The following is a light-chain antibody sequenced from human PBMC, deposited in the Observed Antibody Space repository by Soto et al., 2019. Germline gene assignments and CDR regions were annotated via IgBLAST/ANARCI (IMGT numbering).Light chain of an antibody. Sequence: EIVLTQSRGTLSLSPGEGATLSCRACQSISSNFLAWYQQKRGQAPRLLIHGASNRATGIPDRFSGSGSGTDFTLTITRLEPEDFAVYYCQQYGGSPRTFGQGTKVDIK. CDR3: QQYGGSPRT. CDR2: GAS. V-gene: IGKV3-20*01. J-gene: IGKJ1*01. CDR1: QSISSNF.